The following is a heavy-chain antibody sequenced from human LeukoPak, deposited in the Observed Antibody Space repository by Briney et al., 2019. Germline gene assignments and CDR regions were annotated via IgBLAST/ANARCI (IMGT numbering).Heavy chain of an antibody. CDR2: IYTSGST. V-gene: IGHV4-4*07. J-gene: IGHJ5*02. Sequence: SETLSLTCTVSGGSISSYYWSWIRQPAGKGLEWIGRIYTSGSTNYNPSLKSRVTMSVDTSKNQFSLKLSSVTAADTAVYYCASAPTASGWYNWFDPWGQGTLVTVSS. CDR3: ASAPTASGWYNWFDP. CDR1: GGSISSYY. D-gene: IGHD6-19*01.